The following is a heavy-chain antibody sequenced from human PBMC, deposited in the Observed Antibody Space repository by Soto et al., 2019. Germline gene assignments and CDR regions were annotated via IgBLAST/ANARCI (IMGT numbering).Heavy chain of an antibody. J-gene: IGHJ6*02. Sequence: TLSLTCAVSGASINRGGSSWGWIRQAPGTGLEWIGYVYHNGITNYNPSLKSRVTISVDTSKNQFSLKLSSVTAADTAVYYCAGPLGSPCGGDCLGVYYYYGMDVWGQGTTVTVSS. D-gene: IGHD2-21*02. V-gene: IGHV4-30-2*01. CDR3: AGPLGSPCGGDCLGVYYYYGMDV. CDR2: VYHNGIT. CDR1: GASINRGGSS.